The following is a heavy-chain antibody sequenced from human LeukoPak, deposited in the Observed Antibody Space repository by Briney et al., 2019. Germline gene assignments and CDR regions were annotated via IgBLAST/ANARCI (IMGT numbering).Heavy chain of an antibody. CDR1: GFTFSSYW. D-gene: IGHD3-10*01. CDR2: IKQDGSEK. CDR3: ARDYYGSGSSDDY. J-gene: IGHJ4*02. V-gene: IGHV3-7*01. Sequence: GGSLRFSCAASGFTFSSYWMSWVRQAPGKGLEWVANIKQDGSEKYYVDSVKGRFTISRDNAKNSLYLQMNSLRAEDTAVYYCARDYYGSGSSDDYWGQGTLVTDSS.